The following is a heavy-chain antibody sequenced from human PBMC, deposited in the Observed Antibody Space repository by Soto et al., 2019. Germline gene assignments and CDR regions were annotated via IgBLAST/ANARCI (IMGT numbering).Heavy chain of an antibody. CDR2: IYHSGDT. CDR1: GAYVNTGGYY. CDR3: ARAPGNERLDY. D-gene: IGHD1-1*01. V-gene: IGHV4-31*03. Sequence: QVQLQESGPGLVKPSQTLSLTCTVSGAYVNTGGYYWSWVRQYPGKGLEWIGYIYHSGDTYYNPSLKSRLTISVDTSKNHFSLSLSSVTVVDTAVYYCARAPGNERLDYWGQGTLVIVSS. J-gene: IGHJ4*02.